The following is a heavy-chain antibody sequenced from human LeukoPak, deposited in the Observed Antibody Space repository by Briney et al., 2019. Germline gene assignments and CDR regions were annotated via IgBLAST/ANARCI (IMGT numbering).Heavy chain of an antibody. J-gene: IGHJ5*02. V-gene: IGHV3-21*01. CDR2: ISSSSSYI. CDR1: GFTFSSYS. CDR3: AREADYYGSRIENWFDP. D-gene: IGHD3-10*01. Sequence: GGSLRLSCAASGFTFSSYSMNWVRQAPGKGLEWVSSISSSSSYIYYADSMKGRFTISRDNAKNSLYLQMNSLRAEDTAVYYCAREADYYGSRIENWFDPWGQGTLVTVSS.